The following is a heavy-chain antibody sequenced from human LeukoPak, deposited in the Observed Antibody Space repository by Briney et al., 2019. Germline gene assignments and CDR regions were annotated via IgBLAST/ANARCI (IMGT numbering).Heavy chain of an antibody. CDR1: GGSFSGYY. CDR2: INHSGST. D-gene: IGHD3-9*01. V-gene: IGHV4-34*01. J-gene: IGHJ6*02. Sequence: SETLSLTCAVYGGSFSGYYWSWIRQPPGKGLEWIGEINHSGSTYYNPSLKSRVTISVDTSKNQFSLKLSSVTAADTAVYYCARDVSSYDILTGYYSSYGMDVWGQGTTVTVSS. CDR3: ARDVSSYDILTGYYSSYGMDV.